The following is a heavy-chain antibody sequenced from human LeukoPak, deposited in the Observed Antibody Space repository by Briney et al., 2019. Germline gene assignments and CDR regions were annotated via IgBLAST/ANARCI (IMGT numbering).Heavy chain of an antibody. V-gene: IGHV4-39*01. CDR1: GGSISSSSYY. D-gene: IGHD6-19*01. CDR3: ARHSEYSSGWYRGNWFDP. J-gene: IGHJ5*02. CDR2: IYYSGST. Sequence: SETLSLTCTVSGGSISSSSYYWGWIRQPPGKGLEWIGSIYYSGSTYYNPSLKSRVTISVDTSKNQFSLKLSSVTAADTAVYYCARHSEYSSGWYRGNWFDPWGQGTLVTVSS.